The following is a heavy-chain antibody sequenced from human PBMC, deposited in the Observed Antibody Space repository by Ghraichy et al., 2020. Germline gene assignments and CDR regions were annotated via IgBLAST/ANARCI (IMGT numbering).Heavy chain of an antibody. Sequence: ASVKVSCKASGYTFIHFDTYWVRQAPGQGLEWMGWMNPTSGNTGYAQKFQGRVTMTRDTSTGTAYMELNSLRSDDTAVYYCARGRGSTIYRGYMDVWGKGTTVTVSS. CDR1: GYTFIHFD. CDR3: ARGRGSTIYRGYMDV. J-gene: IGHJ6*03. CDR2: MNPTSGNT. D-gene: IGHD1-26*01. V-gene: IGHV1-8*01.